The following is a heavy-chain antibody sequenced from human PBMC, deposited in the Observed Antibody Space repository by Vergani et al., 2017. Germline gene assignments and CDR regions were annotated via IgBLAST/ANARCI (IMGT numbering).Heavy chain of an antibody. J-gene: IGHJ2*01. CDR2: IGIAGDP. CDR3: ARSTTVITPGWYFDL. Sequence: EVQLVESGGGLIQPGGSLRLSCAASGFTFSSHDMHWVRQVTGKGLEWVATIGIAGDPHYPGSVKGRFTVSRENAKNSLYLQMNSLRAVDTAVYYCARSTTVITPGWYFDLWGRGTLVTVSS. V-gene: IGHV3-13*05. CDR1: GFTFSSHD. D-gene: IGHD4-23*01.